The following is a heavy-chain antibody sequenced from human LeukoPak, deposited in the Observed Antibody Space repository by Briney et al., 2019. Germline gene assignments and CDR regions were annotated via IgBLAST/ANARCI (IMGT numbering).Heavy chain of an antibody. D-gene: IGHD3-10*01. CDR2: ISSSSSYI. CDR3: ASLNIRGYGSGDNWFDP. J-gene: IGHJ5*02. V-gene: IGHV3-21*01. CDR1: GFTFSSYS. Sequence: PGGSLRLSCAASGFTFSSYSMNWVRQAPGKGLEWVSSISSSSSYIYYADSVKGRFTISRDNAKNSLYLQMNSLRAEDTAVYYCASLNIRGYGSGDNWFDPWGQGTLVTVSS.